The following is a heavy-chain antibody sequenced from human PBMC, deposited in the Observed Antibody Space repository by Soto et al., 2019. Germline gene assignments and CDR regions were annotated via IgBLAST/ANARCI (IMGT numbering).Heavy chain of an antibody. CDR1: GGSFSGYY. CDR2: INHSGST. Sequence: SETLFLTCAVYGGSFSGYYWSWIRQPPGKGLEWIGEINHSGSTNYNLSLKSRVTISVDTSKNQFSLKLSSVTAADTAVYYCARVRGEVGIFGVVIRMVFDYWGQGTLVTVS. V-gene: IGHV4-34*01. CDR3: ARVRGEVGIFGVVIRMVFDY. D-gene: IGHD3-3*01. J-gene: IGHJ4*02.